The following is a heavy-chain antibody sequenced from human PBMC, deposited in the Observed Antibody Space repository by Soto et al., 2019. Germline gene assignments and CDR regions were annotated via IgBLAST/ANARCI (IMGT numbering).Heavy chain of an antibody. CDR3: AGDSSGYSYDAFDI. D-gene: IGHD3-22*01. Sequence: SLRLSCAASRFTFSTYWMHWVRQAPGKGLVWVSRINSDGTGISYADSVKGRITISRDNAKNTLYLQMNSLRSEDTAVYYCAGDSSGYSYDAFDIWGQGTMVTVSS. V-gene: IGHV3-74*01. CDR2: INSDGTGI. J-gene: IGHJ3*02. CDR1: RFTFSTYW.